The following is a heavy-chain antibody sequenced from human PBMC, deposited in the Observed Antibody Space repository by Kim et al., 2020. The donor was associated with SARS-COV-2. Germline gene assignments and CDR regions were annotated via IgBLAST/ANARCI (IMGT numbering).Heavy chain of an antibody. J-gene: IGHJ6*02. Sequence: ADSVKGRFTISRDNAKNSLYLQMNSLRAEDTAVYYCARRLGDYYYYGMDVWGQGTTVTVSS. D-gene: IGHD3-16*01. V-gene: IGHV3-21*01. CDR3: ARRLGDYYYYGMDV.